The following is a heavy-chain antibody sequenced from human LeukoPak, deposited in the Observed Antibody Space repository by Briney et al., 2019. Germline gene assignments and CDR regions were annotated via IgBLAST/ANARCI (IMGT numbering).Heavy chain of an antibody. V-gene: IGHV3-74*01. Sequence: PGGSLRLSCVASGFAFSNYWMDWVRHAPGKGLVWVSRIQGDGSDTTYADSVKGRFTISRDNAKNTLFLQMNSLRDEDTAVYYCVSNTLIIAAAFYDSWGRGTLVTVSS. D-gene: IGHD6-13*01. J-gene: IGHJ4*02. CDR3: VSNTLIIAAAFYDS. CDR1: GFAFSNYW. CDR2: IQGDGSDT.